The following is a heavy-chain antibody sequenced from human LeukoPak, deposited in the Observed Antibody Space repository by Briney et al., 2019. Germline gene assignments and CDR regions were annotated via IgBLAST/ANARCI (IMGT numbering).Heavy chain of an antibody. Sequence: SETLSLTCAVYGGSFSGYYWTWIRRSPGKGLEWIGEINYSGSTNYNPSLRSRVIISVDTSKNQFSLRLSSVTAADTAVYYCARVQVTTQIWGQGTLVTVSP. CDR3: ARVQVTTQI. V-gene: IGHV4-34*01. J-gene: IGHJ4*02. D-gene: IGHD3-22*01. CDR1: GGSFSGYY. CDR2: INYSGST.